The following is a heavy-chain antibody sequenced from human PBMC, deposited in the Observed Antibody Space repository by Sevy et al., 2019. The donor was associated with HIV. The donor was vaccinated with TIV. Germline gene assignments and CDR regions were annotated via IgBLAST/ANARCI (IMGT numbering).Heavy chain of an antibody. CDR3: ARDLPPSATTVAHFDY. CDR2: ISHSGGAI. J-gene: IGHJ4*02. V-gene: IGHV3-48*03. Sequence: GGSLRLSCTASGFTFSSYAMYWVRQAPGKGLEWVSYISHSGGAINYADSVKGRFTVSRDNAKNSLYLQMDSLRAEDTAVYYCARDLPPSATTVAHFDYWGQGTLVTVSS. CDR1: GFTFSSYA. D-gene: IGHD4-17*01.